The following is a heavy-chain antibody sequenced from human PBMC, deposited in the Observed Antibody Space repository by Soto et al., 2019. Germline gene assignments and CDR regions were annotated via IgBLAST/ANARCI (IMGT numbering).Heavy chain of an antibody. CDR3: ERARAGDCSGGSCYSAYYYGMDV. J-gene: IGHJ6*02. CDR2: INPNSGGT. V-gene: IGHV1-2*02. Sequence: ASVKVSCKASGYTFTGYYMHWVRQAPGQGLEWMGWINPNSGGTNYAQKFQGRVTMTRDTSISTAYMELSRLRSDGTAVDYCERARAGDCSGGSCYSAYYYGMDVWGQGTTVTVSS. CDR1: GYTFTGYY. D-gene: IGHD2-15*01.